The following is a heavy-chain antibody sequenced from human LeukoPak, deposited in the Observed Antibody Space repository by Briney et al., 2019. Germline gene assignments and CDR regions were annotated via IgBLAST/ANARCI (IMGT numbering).Heavy chain of an antibody. CDR1: GGSSSSYY. CDR3: ARHVGNSGSGSYLTYFDY. CDR2: IYYSGST. Sequence: SETLSLTCTVSGGSSSSYYWSWIRQPPGRGLEWIGHIYYSGSTDYNPPLKSRVTISVDTSKNQFSLKLSSVTAADTAVYYCARHVGNSGSGSYLTYFDYWGQGTLVTVSS. J-gene: IGHJ4*02. D-gene: IGHD3-10*01. V-gene: IGHV4-59*08.